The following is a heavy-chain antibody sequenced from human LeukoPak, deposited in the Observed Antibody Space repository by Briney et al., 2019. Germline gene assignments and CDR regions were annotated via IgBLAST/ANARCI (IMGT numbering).Heavy chain of an antibody. CDR2: IWYDGSNK. Sequence: GGSLRLSCAASGFTFSSYGMHWVRQAPGKGLEWVAVIWYDGSNKYYADSVRGRFTISRDNSKNTLYLQTNSLRAEDTAVYYCARGMGMDVWGQGTTVTVSS. CDR1: GFTFSSYG. J-gene: IGHJ6*02. CDR3: ARGMGMDV. D-gene: IGHD2-8*01. V-gene: IGHV3-33*01.